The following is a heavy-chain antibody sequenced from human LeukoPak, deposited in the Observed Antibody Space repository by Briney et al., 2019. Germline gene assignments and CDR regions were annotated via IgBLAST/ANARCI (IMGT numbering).Heavy chain of an antibody. CDR2: IYYSGST. CDR1: GGSISSYY. V-gene: IGHV4-59*01. CDR3: AREGLAAAENWFGP. D-gene: IGHD6-13*01. Sequence: PSETLSLTCTVSGGSISSYYWSWIRQPPGKGLEWIGYIYYSGSTNYNPSLKSRVTISVDTSKNKISLKLSSVTAADTAVYYCAREGLAAAENWFGPRGQGTLVTVSS. J-gene: IGHJ5*02.